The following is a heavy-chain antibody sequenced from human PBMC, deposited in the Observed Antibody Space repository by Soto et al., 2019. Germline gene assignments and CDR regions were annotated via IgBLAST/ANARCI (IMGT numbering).Heavy chain of an antibody. CDR2: ISARGRT. D-gene: IGHD2-8*01. CDR1: AYSISNFY. Sequence: QVQLQESGPGLVKPSEALSLTCTVSAYSISNFYWSWIRQPTGKGLESLGRISARGRTKYNPSLQSRVARSLDTSQNQFSLRLTSLSAADTAVYFCARGMGRYFDLWGRGTLVTVFS. CDR3: ARGMGRYFDL. V-gene: IGHV4-4*07. J-gene: IGHJ2*01.